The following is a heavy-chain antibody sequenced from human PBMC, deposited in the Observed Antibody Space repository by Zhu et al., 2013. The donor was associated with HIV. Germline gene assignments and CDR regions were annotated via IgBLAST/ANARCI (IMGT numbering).Heavy chain of an antibody. D-gene: IGHD2-2*01. CDR3: TTDPVVVPGASFDY. J-gene: IGHJ4*01. CDR2: IKTKTDGGTT. Sequence: EVQLVESGGGLVKPGGSLRLSCAASGFTFSNAWMSWVRQAPGKGLEWVGRIKTKTDGGTTFYAAPVKGRFTISRDDSKNTLYLQMNSLKTEDTAVYYCTTDPVVVPGASFDYWGPEPWSTVSS. V-gene: IGHV3-15*01. CDR1: GFTFSNAW.